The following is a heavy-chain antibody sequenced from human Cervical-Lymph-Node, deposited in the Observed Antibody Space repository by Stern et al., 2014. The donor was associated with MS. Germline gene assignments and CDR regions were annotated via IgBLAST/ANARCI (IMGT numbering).Heavy chain of an antibody. CDR1: GGSISSYY. CDR3: AGSGTYYPDY. D-gene: IGHD3-3*01. Sequence: QVQLQESGPGLVKPSETLSLTCSVSGGSISSYYWNWIRQPPGKGLEWIANVHYSGTTNYNPSLKSRFPIFLDTPIKKLPLKLTSVTAADTAVYYCAGSGTYYPDYWGQGILVTVSS. CDR2: VHYSGTT. V-gene: IGHV4-59*08. J-gene: IGHJ4*02.